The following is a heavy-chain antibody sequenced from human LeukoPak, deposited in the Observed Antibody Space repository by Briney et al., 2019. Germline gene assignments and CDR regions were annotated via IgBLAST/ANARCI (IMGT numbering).Heavy chain of an antibody. CDR3: ARDSDWILFDY. CDR2: VNREGTTT. Sequence: GGSLRLSCATSGFTFNTYWMHWVRQAPGKGPVWVARVNREGTTTAYADSVKGRFIISRANSKNTPYLQMNNLRAEDTAVYYCARDSDWILFDYWGQGTPVTVSS. D-gene: IGHD2-2*03. J-gene: IGHJ4*02. CDR1: GFTFNTYW. V-gene: IGHV3-74*03.